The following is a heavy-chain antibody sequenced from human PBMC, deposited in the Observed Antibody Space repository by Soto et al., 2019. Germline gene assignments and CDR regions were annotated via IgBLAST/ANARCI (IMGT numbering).Heavy chain of an antibody. CDR1: GFTFSDYY. Sequence: PGGSLRLSCAASGFTFSDYYMSWIRQAPGKGLEWVSYISSSGSTIYYADSVKGRFTISRDNAKNSLYLQMNSLRAEDTAVYYCARSPSRPPDYGDNDWYFDLWGRGTLVTVSS. CDR2: ISSSGSTI. CDR3: ARSPSRPPDYGDNDWYFDL. D-gene: IGHD4-17*01. J-gene: IGHJ2*01. V-gene: IGHV3-11*01.